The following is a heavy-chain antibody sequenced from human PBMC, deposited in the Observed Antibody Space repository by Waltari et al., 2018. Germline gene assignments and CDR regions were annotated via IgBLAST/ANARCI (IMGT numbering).Heavy chain of an antibody. CDR3: ARVPTTVTTWRHYFDY. Sequence: EVQLVESGGGLIQPGGSLRLSCAASGFTVSSNYMSWVRQAPGKGLECVSVIYCGGSTYYADSGKGRFTISRDNSKNTLYLQMNSLRAEDTAVYYCARVPTTVTTWRHYFDYWGQGTLVTVSS. V-gene: IGHV3-53*01. CDR2: IYCGGST. CDR1: GFTVSSNY. D-gene: IGHD4-17*01. J-gene: IGHJ4*02.